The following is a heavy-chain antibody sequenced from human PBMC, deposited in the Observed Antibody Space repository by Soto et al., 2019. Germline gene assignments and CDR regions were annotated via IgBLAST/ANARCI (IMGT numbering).Heavy chain of an antibody. CDR2: ISYDGSNK. CDR3: AKGPSSGYSVDAFDI. Sequence: PGGSLRLSCAASGFTFSSYAMHWVRQAPGKGLEWVAVISYDGSNKYYADSVKGRFTISRDNSKNTLYLQMNSLRAEDTAVYYCAKGPSSGYSVDAFDIRGQGTMVTVSS. J-gene: IGHJ3*02. CDR1: GFTFSSYA. D-gene: IGHD3-22*01. V-gene: IGHV3-30-3*01.